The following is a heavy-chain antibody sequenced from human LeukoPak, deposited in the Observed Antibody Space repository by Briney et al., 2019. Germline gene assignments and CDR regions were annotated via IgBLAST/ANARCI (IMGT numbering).Heavy chain of an antibody. J-gene: IGHJ4*02. CDR3: SKESCTMTNCLGD. V-gene: IGHV3-30*18. D-gene: IGHD2-8*01. Sequence: PGRSLRLSCAASGFTFSIFVMHWVRQAPGKGLEWVAVISKDGSDKYYVDSVKGRFAISRDNSRNTLYLQMNSLRAEDTAVYFCSKESCTMTNCLGDWGQRTLVTVSS. CDR2: ISKDGSDK. CDR1: GFTFSIFV.